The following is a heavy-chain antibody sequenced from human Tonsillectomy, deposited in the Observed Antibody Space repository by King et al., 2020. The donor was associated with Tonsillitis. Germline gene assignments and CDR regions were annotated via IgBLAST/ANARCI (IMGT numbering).Heavy chain of an antibody. J-gene: IGHJ4*02. D-gene: IGHD3-22*01. Sequence: QVQLVESGGGVVQPGGSLILSCAPSGFTFNDYDMSWIRQAPGKGLEWVAYIRDDGNNKYYADSVTGRFTISRDNSRNKLYLQMNGLRTGDTAVYYCAKRHRDSSGYYSGFDSWGQGTLVTVSS. CDR2: IRDDGNNK. CDR3: AKRHRDSSGYYSGFDS. V-gene: IGHV3-30*02. CDR1: GFTFNDYD.